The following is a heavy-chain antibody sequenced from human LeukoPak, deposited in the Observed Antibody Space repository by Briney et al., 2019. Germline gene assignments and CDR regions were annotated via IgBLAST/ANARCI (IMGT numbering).Heavy chain of an antibody. V-gene: IGHV3-23*01. J-gene: IGHJ6*02. D-gene: IGHD3-10*01. CDR2: VSGSGGST. CDR3: ARDGWFGELEDYYYGMDV. CDR1: GFIFRSYA. Sequence: PGGSLRLSCAASGFIFRSYAMSWVRQAPGKGLEWVSVVSGSGGSTYYADSVKGRFTISRDNSKNTLYLQMNSLRAEDTAVYYCARDGWFGELEDYYYGMDVWGQGTTVTVSS.